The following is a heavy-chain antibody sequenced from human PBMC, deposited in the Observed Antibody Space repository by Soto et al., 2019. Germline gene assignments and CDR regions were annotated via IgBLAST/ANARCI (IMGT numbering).Heavy chain of an antibody. CDR3: ARTYDDSGPNSGGYGFDI. D-gene: IGHD3-22*01. J-gene: IGHJ3*02. Sequence: SETLSLTCTVSGGSISSYYWSWIRQPPGKGLEWIGYIYYSGSTNYNPSLKSRVTISVDTSKNQFSLKLNSVTAADTAVYYCARTYDDSGPNSGGYGFDIWGQGTMVTVSS. V-gene: IGHV4-59*01. CDR1: GGSISSYY. CDR2: IYYSGST.